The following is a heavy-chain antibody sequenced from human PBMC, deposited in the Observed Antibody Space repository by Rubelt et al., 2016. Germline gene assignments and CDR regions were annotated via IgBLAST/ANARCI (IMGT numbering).Heavy chain of an antibody. V-gene: IGHV3-48*04. D-gene: IGHD6-13*01. CDR1: GYTFNSYR. CDR3: ARLPGSSTLYDY. CDR2: IYDGGSPM. J-gene: IGHJ4*02. Sequence: PGGSLRLSCIASGYTFNSYRMNWVRQAPGKGLEWVSTIYDGGSPMYYADSVKGRFTISRDNAKNSLYLQMNSLGAEDTAVYYCARLPGSSTLYDYWGQGTLVTVSS.